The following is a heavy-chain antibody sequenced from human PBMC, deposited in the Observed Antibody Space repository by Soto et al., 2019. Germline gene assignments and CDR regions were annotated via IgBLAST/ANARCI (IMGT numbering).Heavy chain of an antibody. V-gene: IGHV4-39*01. Sequence: QMQLQESGPGLVKPSETLSLTCTVSGGSISSSSYYWGWIRQPPGQGLEWLGTIYSLGNTYYNPSLKSPSTTSVDKSKSQLFLTLTPVSAPNTAVYSRARKIYDSSGYSYAYWGEVTLVTVSS. CDR3: ARKIYDSSGYSYAY. J-gene: IGHJ4*01. CDR1: GGSISSSSYY. D-gene: IGHD3-22*01. CDR2: IYSLGNT.